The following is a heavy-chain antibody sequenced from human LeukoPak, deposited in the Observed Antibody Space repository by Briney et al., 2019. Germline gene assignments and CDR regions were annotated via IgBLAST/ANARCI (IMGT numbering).Heavy chain of an antibody. J-gene: IGHJ4*02. CDR2: INSDGSST. V-gene: IGHV3-74*01. Sequence: GGSLRLSCAASGFTFSSYWMHWVRQAPGQGLVWVSRINSDGSSTSYADSVKGRFTISRDNAKNTLYLQMNSLRAEDTAVYYCARSTGWFGQGYFDYWGQGTLVTVSS. D-gene: IGHD3-10*01. CDR3: ARSTGWFGQGYFDY. CDR1: GFTFSSYW.